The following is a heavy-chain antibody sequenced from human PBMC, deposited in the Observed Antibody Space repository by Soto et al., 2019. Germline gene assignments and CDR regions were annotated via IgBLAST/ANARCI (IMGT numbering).Heavy chain of an antibody. D-gene: IGHD3-3*01. J-gene: IGHJ6*02. V-gene: IGHV3-23*01. Sequence: PGGSLRLSCAASGFTFSSYAMSWVRQAPGKGLEWVSAISGRGGSTYYADSVKGRFTISRDNSKNTLYLQMNSLRAEDTAVYYCAKGTYYDFWSGNIYYYYGMDVWGQGTTVTVSS. CDR2: ISGRGGST. CDR3: AKGTYYDFWSGNIYYYYGMDV. CDR1: GFTFSSYA.